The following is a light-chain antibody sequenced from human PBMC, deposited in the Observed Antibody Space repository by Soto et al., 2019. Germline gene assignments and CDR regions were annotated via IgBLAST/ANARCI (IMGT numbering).Light chain of an antibody. V-gene: IGKV3-15*01. CDR1: QSVSSN. CDR3: QQYNNWRLIS. Sequence: EIVVTQSPAKLSVSPGERATLSCRARQSVSSNLAWYQQKPGQAPRLLIYGASTRATGIPARFSGSGSGTEFTLTISSLQSEDFAVYYCQQYNNWRLISFGQGTRLEIK. J-gene: IGKJ5*01. CDR2: GAS.